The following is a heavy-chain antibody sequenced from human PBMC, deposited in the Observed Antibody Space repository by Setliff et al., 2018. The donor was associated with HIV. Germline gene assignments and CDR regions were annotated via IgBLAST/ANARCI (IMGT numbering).Heavy chain of an antibody. CDR2: VNPTGRP. Sequence: PSETLSLTCTVSGGSIRSSIYYWGWVRQPPGKGLEWIGDVNPTGRPNYSPSLKSRVTMSLDTSKNQFSLNLKSVTAADTALYYCATTGQGRAYFDFWGQGSLVTVSS. J-gene: IGHJ4*02. V-gene: IGHV4-39*07. D-gene: IGHD2-21*01. CDR3: ATTGQGRAYFDF. CDR1: GGSIRSSIYY.